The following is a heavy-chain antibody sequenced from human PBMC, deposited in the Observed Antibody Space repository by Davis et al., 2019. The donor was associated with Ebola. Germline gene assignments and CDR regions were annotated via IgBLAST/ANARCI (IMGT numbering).Heavy chain of an antibody. J-gene: IGHJ4*02. Sequence: GESLKISCAASGFTFSSYAMHWVRQAPGKGLEWVAVISYDGSNKYYADSVKGRFTISRDNSKNTLYLQMNSLRAEDTAVYYCAKDFHDYGDYVRPGIGMGWGQGTLVTVSS. D-gene: IGHD4-17*01. CDR1: GFTFSSYA. V-gene: IGHV3-30-3*01. CDR3: AKDFHDYGDYVRPGIGMG. CDR2: ISYDGSNK.